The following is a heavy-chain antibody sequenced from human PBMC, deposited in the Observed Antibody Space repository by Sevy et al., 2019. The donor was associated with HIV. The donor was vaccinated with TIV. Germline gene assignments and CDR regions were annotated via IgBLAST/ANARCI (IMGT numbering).Heavy chain of an antibody. J-gene: IGHJ6*02. CDR3: AKDKKEEWLVSAADV. CDR1: GFTFSSYG. V-gene: IGHV3-30*18. CDR2: ISYDGSNK. Sequence: GGSLRLSCAASGFTFSSYGMHWVRQAPGKGLEWVAVISYDGSNKYYADSVKGRFTISRDNSKNTLYLQMNSLGAEDTAVYYCAKDKKEEWLVSAADVWGQGTTVTVSS. D-gene: IGHD3-3*01.